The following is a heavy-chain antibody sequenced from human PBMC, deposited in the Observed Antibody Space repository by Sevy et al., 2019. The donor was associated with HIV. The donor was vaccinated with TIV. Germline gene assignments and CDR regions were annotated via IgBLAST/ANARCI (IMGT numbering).Heavy chain of an antibody. CDR2: IYYSGLT. V-gene: IGHV4-30-4*01. D-gene: IGHD4-4*01. Sequence: SEPLSLTCTVSGGSISSGDYNWNWIRQPPGKGLEWIGYIYYSGLTYYTPSLKSPITLSVDTSENQFSLTLSSVSAADSAVYYCARSYSDYSNALAFDYWGQGTLVTVSS. CDR1: GGSISSGDYN. CDR3: ARSYSDYSNALAFDY. J-gene: IGHJ4*02.